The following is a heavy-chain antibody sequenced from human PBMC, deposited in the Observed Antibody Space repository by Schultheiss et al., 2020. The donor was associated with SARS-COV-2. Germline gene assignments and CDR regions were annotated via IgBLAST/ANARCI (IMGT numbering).Heavy chain of an antibody. CDR1: GNTFSGYT. CDR3: ARVPGIQLDYFDS. D-gene: IGHD5-18*01. CDR2: IIPIFGTP. Sequence: SVKVSCKASGNTFSGYTINWVRQAPGQGLEWMGVIIPIFGTPNYAQKFQGRVAITADESTNTAYMELSSLKSEDTAVYYCARVPGIQLDYFDSWGQGTLVTVSS. V-gene: IGHV1-69*13. J-gene: IGHJ4*02.